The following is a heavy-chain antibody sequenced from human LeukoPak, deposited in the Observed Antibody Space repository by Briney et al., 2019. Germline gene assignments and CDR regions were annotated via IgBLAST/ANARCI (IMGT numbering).Heavy chain of an antibody. CDR1: GFTFSNYW. D-gene: IGHD2-15*01. J-gene: IGHJ4*02. V-gene: IGHV3-30*02. Sequence: GSLRLSCAASGFTFSNYWTSWVRQAPGKGLEWVAFIRYDGGDKYYADSVKGRFTISRDNSKNTLYLQMNSLTTEDTAVYYCAKDRYTGGVALVPYYFDYWGQGTLVTVSS. CDR3: AKDRYTGGVALVPYYFDY. CDR2: IRYDGGDK.